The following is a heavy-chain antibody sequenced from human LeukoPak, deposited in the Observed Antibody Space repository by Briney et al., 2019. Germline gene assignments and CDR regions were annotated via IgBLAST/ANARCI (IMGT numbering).Heavy chain of an antibody. CDR3: ARLDGDYAFDY. Sequence: PSETLSLTCTVSGGSIRNNGYYWGWIRQPPGKGLEWIGSIYYSGSTYDNPSLKSRATISVDTSRNQFSLRLSSVTAADTAVYYCARLDGDYAFDYWGQGTLVTVSS. CDR1: GGSIRNNGYY. J-gene: IGHJ4*02. CDR2: IYYSGST. D-gene: IGHD4-17*01. V-gene: IGHV4-39*01.